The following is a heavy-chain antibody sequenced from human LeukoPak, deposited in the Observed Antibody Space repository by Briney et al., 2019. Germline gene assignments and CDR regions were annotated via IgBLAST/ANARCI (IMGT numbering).Heavy chain of an antibody. D-gene: IGHD1-26*01. CDR3: ARGGASSSPDY. J-gene: IGHJ4*02. Sequence: PGGSLRLSCAASGFTFSSYGMHWVRQAPGKGLEWVAVIWYDGSNKFYVDSVKGRFTISRDNSKNTLYLQMDSLRAEDTAVYYCARGGASSSPDYWGQGTLVTVSS. CDR1: GFTFSSYG. V-gene: IGHV3-33*01. CDR2: IWYDGSNK.